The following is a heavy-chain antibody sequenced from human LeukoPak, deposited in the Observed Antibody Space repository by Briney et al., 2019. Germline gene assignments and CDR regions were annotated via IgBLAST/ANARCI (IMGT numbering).Heavy chain of an antibody. CDR3: ARDRRVWDCGGDCPNFDY. D-gene: IGHD2-21*02. V-gene: IGHV1-46*01. CDR1: GYTFTSYY. Sequence: GSSVKVSCKASGYTFTSYYMHWVRQAPGQGLEWMAIIKPSGGSTSYAQKFQGRVTMTRDTSTSTVYMELSSLRSEDTAVYYCARDRRVWDCGGDCPNFDYWGQGTLVTVSS. J-gene: IGHJ4*02. CDR2: IKPSGGST.